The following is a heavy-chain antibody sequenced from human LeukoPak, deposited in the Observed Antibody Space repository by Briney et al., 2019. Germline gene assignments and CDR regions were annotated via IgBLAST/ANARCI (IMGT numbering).Heavy chain of an antibody. D-gene: IGHD3-10*01. CDR2: IYYRVAS. Sequence: SETLSLTCTVSGDSISTYYWSWIRQPPGKGLEWIGYIYYRVASDYNPSLKSRVTMSVDMSTRQISLKLSSVTAADTAVYYCARAVGGDGSGSLWGPGTLVTVSS. V-gene: IGHV4-59*01. J-gene: IGHJ4*02. CDR3: ARAVGGDGSGSL. CDR1: GDSISTYY.